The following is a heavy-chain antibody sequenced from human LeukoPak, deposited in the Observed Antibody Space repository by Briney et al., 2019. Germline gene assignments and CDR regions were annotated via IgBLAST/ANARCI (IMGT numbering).Heavy chain of an antibody. J-gene: IGHJ3*02. D-gene: IGHD3-22*01. CDR1: GFTFSSYA. Sequence: GGSLRLSCAASGFTFSSYAMSWVRQAPGKGLEWVSAISGSGGSTYYADSVKGRFTISRDNSKNTLYLQMNSLRAEDTAVYYCAKDHRMLSGYPDAFDIWGQGTMVTVSS. V-gene: IGHV3-23*01. CDR2: ISGSGGST. CDR3: AKDHRMLSGYPDAFDI.